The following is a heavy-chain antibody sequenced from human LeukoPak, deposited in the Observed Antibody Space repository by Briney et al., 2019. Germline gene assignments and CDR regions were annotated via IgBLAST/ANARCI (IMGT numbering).Heavy chain of an antibody. CDR1: GFTFSSYA. D-gene: IGHD3-10*01. Sequence: PGGSLRLSCAASGFTFSSYAMSWVRQAPGKGLEWVSAISGSGGSTYCADSVKGRFTISRDNAKDSLYLQMNSLRAEDTAVYYCARDLGWYFNYWGQGTLVTVSS. CDR3: ARDLGWYFNY. J-gene: IGHJ4*02. V-gene: IGHV3-23*01. CDR2: ISGSGGST.